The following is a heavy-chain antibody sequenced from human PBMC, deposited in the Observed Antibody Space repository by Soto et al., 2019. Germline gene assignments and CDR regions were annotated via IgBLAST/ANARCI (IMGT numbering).Heavy chain of an antibody. Sequence: QVHLVQSGAEVKKPGASVKVSCKTSGYTFTDYYIHWVRQAPGQGLEWMGWVNSYTGGTKYAQKFQDWITMTRDTSSKTVYNELSRLTSDDTAVYYCARGGIAGRPTSWFDPWGQGTLVTVSS. CDR3: ARGGIAGRPTSWFDP. CDR1: GYTFTDYY. D-gene: IGHD6-13*01. CDR2: VNSYTGGT. V-gene: IGHV1-2*04. J-gene: IGHJ5*02.